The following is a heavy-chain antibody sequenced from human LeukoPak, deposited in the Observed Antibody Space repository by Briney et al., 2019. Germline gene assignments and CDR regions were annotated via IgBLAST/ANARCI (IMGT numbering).Heavy chain of an antibody. CDR2: IIPIFGTA. Sequence: SVKVSCKASGYTFTSYAISWVRQAPGQGLEWMGGIIPIFGTANYAQKFQGRVTITRDTSASTAYMELSSLRSEDTAVYYCARGYCSSTSCFYFDYWGQGTLVTVSS. J-gene: IGHJ4*02. CDR3: ARGYCSSTSCFYFDY. D-gene: IGHD2-2*01. CDR1: GYTFTSYA. V-gene: IGHV1-69*05.